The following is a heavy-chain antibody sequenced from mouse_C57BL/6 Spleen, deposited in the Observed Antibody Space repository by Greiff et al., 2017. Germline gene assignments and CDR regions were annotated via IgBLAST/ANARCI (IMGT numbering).Heavy chain of an antibody. CDR2: IDPETGGT. D-gene: IGHD1-1*01. V-gene: IGHV1-15*01. J-gene: IGHJ2*01. CDR3: TMGITTVVADY. Sequence: VQLQESGAELVRPGASVTLSCKASGYTFTDYEMHWVKQTPVHGLEWIGAIDPETGGTAYNQKFKGKAILTADKSSSTAYMELRSLTAEDSAVYYCTMGITTVVADYWGQGTTLTVSS. CDR1: GYTFTDYE.